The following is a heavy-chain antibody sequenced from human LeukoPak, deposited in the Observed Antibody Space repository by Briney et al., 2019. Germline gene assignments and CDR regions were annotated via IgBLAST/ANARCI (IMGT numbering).Heavy chain of an antibody. J-gene: IGHJ6*03. CDR2: ISHSESA. CDR1: GFTVSTTY. CDR3: ARASVTYYYYYYMDV. V-gene: IGHV4-59*02. Sequence: GSLRLSYAVSGFTVSTTYMSWVRQAPGRGLEWIWYISHSESAYYSPSLESRITISVDRSKNQFSLKLSSVTAADTAVYYCARASVTYYYYYYMDVWGKGTTVTVSS. D-gene: IGHD4-11*01.